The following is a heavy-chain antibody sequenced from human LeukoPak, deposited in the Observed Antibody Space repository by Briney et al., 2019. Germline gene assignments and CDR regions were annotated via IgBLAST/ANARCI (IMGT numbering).Heavy chain of an antibody. CDR1: GYFFPSYW. V-gene: IGHV5-51*01. J-gene: IGHJ3*02. CDR3: APLYLDGYVCGYAFAFDI. Sequence: GESLKISCRGSGYFFPSYWIGWVRQMPGKGLEWMGTIYPSDSDSTYNPSFQGQVTISADKSINTAYLQWSSLKASDTAMYYCAPLYLDGYVCGYAFAFDIWGQGTMVTVSS. CDR2: IYPSDSDS. D-gene: IGHD5-18*01.